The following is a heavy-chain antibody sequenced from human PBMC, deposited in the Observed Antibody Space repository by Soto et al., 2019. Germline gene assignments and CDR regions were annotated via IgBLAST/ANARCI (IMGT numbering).Heavy chain of an antibody. V-gene: IGHV2-26*01. Sequence: QVTLKESGPVLVKPTETLTLTCTVSGFSLSNARMGVSWIRQPPGKALEWLAHIFSNDEKSYSTSLKSRLTISKDPPKSQVVLTMTNRDPVDTATYYCAGGGGWGWFGEGGMDVWGQGTTVTVSS. CDR2: IFSNDEK. CDR3: AGGGGWGWFGEGGMDV. CDR1: GFSLSNARMG. J-gene: IGHJ6*02. D-gene: IGHD3-10*01.